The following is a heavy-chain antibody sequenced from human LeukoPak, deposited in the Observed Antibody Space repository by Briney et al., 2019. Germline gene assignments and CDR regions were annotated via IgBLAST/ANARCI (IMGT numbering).Heavy chain of an antibody. J-gene: IGHJ4*02. CDR2: IYYSGST. Sequence: SETLSLICTVSGYSISNGYYWGWIRQPPGKGLEWIGSIYYSGSTYYNPSLKSRVTMSVDTSKNQFSLKLSSVTAADTAVYYCASDSSGYYYFDYWGQGTLVTVSS. V-gene: IGHV4-38-2*02. CDR1: GYSISNGYY. D-gene: IGHD3-22*01. CDR3: ASDSSGYYYFDY.